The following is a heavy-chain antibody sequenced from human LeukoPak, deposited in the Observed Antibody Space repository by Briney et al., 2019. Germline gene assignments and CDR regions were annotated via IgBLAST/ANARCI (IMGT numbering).Heavy chain of an antibody. CDR3: ARDRAQWFGELRDAFDI. V-gene: IGHV3-30*04. CDR2: ISYDGSNK. D-gene: IGHD3-10*01. J-gene: IGHJ3*02. Sequence: GGSLRLSCAASGFTFSSYAMHWVRQAPGKGLEWVAVISYDGSNKYYADSVKGRFTISRDNSKNTLYLQMNSLRAEDTAVYYCARDRAQWFGELRDAFDIWGQGTMVTVSS. CDR1: GFTFSSYA.